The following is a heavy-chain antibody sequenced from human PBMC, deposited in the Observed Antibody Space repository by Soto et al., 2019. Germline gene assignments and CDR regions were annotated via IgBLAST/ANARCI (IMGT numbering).Heavy chain of an antibody. J-gene: IGHJ6*02. Sequence: QVQLVQSGAEVKKPGASVKVSCKASGYTFTSYDINWVRQATGQGLEWMGWMNPNSGNTGYAQKFQGRVTMTRNTSINTAYMELSSLRYEDTAVYYCARAPYYYYGMDVWGQGTTVTVSS. V-gene: IGHV1-8*01. CDR2: MNPNSGNT. CDR1: GYTFTSYD. CDR3: ARAPYYYYGMDV.